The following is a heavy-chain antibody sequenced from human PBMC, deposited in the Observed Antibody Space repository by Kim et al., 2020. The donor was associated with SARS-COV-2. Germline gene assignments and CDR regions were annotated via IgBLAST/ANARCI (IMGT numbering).Heavy chain of an antibody. Sequence: SETLSLTCTVSGDSISSSNYLWAWMRQPPGKGLEWIGGFSYTGKNDYNPSLKSRVTISVDTYKNQFSLNMKSVTAADTAVYYCARRWSSRWYALWGQGTLVTVPS. CDR1: GDSISSSNYL. V-gene: IGHV4-39*01. J-gene: IGHJ5*02. CDR2: FSYTGKN. CDR3: ARRWSSRWYAL. D-gene: IGHD6-13*01.